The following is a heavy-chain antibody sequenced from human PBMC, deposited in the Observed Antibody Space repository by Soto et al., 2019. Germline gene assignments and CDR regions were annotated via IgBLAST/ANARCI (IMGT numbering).Heavy chain of an antibody. CDR3: ARAQQHLVTTGWFDP. Sequence: SETLSLTCTVSGGSVSSGGYYWSWIRQLPGKGLEWIGYISYTERTYYNPSLKSRATISVDTSENQFSLKLSSVTAADTAVYHCARAQQHLVTTGWFDPWGQGTLVTVSS. D-gene: IGHD6-13*01. J-gene: IGHJ5*02. CDR2: ISYTERT. V-gene: IGHV4-31*03. CDR1: GGSVSSGGYY.